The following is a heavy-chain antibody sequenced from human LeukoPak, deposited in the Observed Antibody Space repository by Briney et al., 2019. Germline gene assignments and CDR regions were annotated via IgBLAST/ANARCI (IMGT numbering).Heavy chain of an antibody. Sequence: PGRSLRLSCAASGFTFSSYAMHWVRQAPGKGLEWLAVISYDGSNKYYADSVKGRFTISRDNSKNTLYLQMNSLRAEDTAVYYCARDQDYYYYMDVWGKGTTVTVSS. CDR2: ISYDGSNK. J-gene: IGHJ6*03. CDR3: ARDQDYYYYMDV. V-gene: IGHV3-30*01. CDR1: GFTFSSYA.